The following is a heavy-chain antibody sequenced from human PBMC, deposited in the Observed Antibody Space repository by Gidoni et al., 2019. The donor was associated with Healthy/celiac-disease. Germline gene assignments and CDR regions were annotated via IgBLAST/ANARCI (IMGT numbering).Heavy chain of an antibody. V-gene: IGHV3-9*01. J-gene: IGHJ3*02. Sequence: EVQMVESGGGLVQPDRSLSLSCAHSGFHFDDYAMHWVRQAPGKCLEWVSGISWNSGSIGYADSVKGRFTISRDNAKNSLYLQMNSLRAEDTALYSCSKGSAAGILLDAFDIWGQGTMVTVSS. D-gene: IGHD6-13*01. CDR3: SKGSAAGILLDAFDI. CDR1: GFHFDDYA. CDR2: ISWNSGSI.